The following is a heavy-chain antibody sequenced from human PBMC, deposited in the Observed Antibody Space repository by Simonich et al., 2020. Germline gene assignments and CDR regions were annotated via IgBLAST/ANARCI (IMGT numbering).Heavy chain of an antibody. D-gene: IGHD1-1*01. V-gene: IGHV4-34*01. CDR1: GGSFSGYY. Sequence: QVQLQQWGAGLLKPSETLSLTCAVYGGSFSGYYWSWIRQPPGKGLEWIGENNHSGSTNYNPSLQIRVTISVDTSKKQFSLKLSSVTAADTAVYYCARGKGWKNAFDIWGQGTMVTVSS. CDR2: NNHSGST. J-gene: IGHJ3*02. CDR3: ARGKGWKNAFDI.